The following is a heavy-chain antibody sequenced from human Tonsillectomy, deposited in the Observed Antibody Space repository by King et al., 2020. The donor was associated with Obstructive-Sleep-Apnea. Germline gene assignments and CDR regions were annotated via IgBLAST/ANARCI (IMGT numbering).Heavy chain of an antibody. CDR2: ISAYNGNI. CDR1: GYTFTSYG. V-gene: IGHV1-18*04. CDR3: ARDDYSGSYRDAFDI. Sequence: VQLVESGAEVKKPGASVKVSCKASGYTFTSYGISWVRQAPGQGLEWMGWISAYNGNINYVDKFQGRVTMTTDTSTSTAYMELRSLRSDDTAVYYCARDDYSGSYRDAFDIWGQGTMVTVSS. D-gene: IGHD1-26*01. J-gene: IGHJ3*02.